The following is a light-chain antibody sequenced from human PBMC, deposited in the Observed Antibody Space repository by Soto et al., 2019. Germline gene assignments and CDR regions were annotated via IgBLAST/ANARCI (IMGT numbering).Light chain of an antibody. CDR1: SSDVGGYNY. CDR2: EVS. J-gene: IGLJ1*01. CDR3: SSYISSSTFYV. V-gene: IGLV2-14*01. Sequence: QSVLTQPASVSGSPGQSITISCTGTSSDVGGYNYVSWYQQHPGKAPKLMIYEVSNRPSGVSNRFSGSKSGNTASLTISGLQAEDEADYYCSSYISSSTFYVFGTGTQLTVL.